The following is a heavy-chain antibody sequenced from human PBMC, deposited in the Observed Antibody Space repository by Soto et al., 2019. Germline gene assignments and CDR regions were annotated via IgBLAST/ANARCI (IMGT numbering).Heavy chain of an antibody. V-gene: IGHV3-43*01. CDR2: ITWDGGSK. CDR3: ARGWGGAYEEGGTGYYYYGMDV. CDR1: GFSFHDYT. Sequence: PGGSLRLSCEGSGFSFHDYTMHWVRQVPGKGLEWVSLITWDGGSKFYADSVKGRFTISRDNSKNSLFLQMNSLRSEDTGLYYYARGWGGAYEEGGTGYYYYGMDVWGQGTTVTVTS. J-gene: IGHJ6*02. D-gene: IGHD2-15*01.